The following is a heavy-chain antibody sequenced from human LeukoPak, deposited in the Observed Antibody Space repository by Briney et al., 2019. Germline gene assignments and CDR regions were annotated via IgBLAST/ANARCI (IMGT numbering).Heavy chain of an antibody. D-gene: IGHD3-10*01. Sequence: SQTLSLTCTVSGGSISSGGYDWSWIRQPPGKGLEWIVYIYYSGSTNYNPSLKSRFTISVDTSKNQFSLKLSSVTAADTAVYYCARLHYYGSGSYYWFDPWGQGTLVTVSS. CDR1: GGSISSGGYD. CDR2: IYYSGST. V-gene: IGHV4-61*08. J-gene: IGHJ5*02. CDR3: ARLHYYGSGSYYWFDP.